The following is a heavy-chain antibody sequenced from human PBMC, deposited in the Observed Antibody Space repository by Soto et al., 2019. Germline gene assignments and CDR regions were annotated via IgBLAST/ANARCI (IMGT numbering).Heavy chain of an antibody. CDR3: ARAVPGFCTNGACWFHP. CDR1: GGSISSGDYS. J-gene: IGHJ5*02. V-gene: IGHV4-30-2*01. D-gene: IGHD2-8*01. CDR2: IYLIGST. Sequence: PSETLSLTCAVSGGSISSGDYSWSWIRQPPGKGLEWIGYIYLIGSTYYSPSLKSRVTISIDRSKNQFSLNLSSVTAADTAVYYCARAVPGFCTNGACWFHPWGQGTLVTVSS.